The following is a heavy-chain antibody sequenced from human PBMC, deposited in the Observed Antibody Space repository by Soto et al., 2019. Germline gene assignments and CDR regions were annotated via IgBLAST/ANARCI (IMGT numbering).Heavy chain of an antibody. Sequence: GGSLRLSCAASGFSFSSLAIIFVRHAPWKGLEWVSSISGRGVDTLYADSVKGRFTISRDNSRNTLYLQVNSLRAEDTAVYYCAKDQTDVTLFDYWGQGTLVTVS. V-gene: IGHV3-23*01. CDR2: ISGRGVDT. CDR1: GFSFSSLA. D-gene: IGHD2-21*02. J-gene: IGHJ4*02. CDR3: AKDQTDVTLFDY.